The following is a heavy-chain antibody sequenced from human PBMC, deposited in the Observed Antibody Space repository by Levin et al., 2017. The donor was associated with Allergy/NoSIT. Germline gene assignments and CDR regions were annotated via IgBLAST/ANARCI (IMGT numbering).Heavy chain of an antibody. J-gene: IGHJ4*02. D-gene: IGHD6-25*01. Sequence: KAGGSLRLSCTVSGGSISSSSYYWGWIRQPPGKGLEWIGSIYYSGSTYYNPSLKSRVTISVDTSKNQFSLKLSSVTAADTAVYYCARHARGRLFDYWGQGTLVTVSS. CDR2: IYYSGST. V-gene: IGHV4-39*01. CDR1: GGSISSSSYY. CDR3: ARHARGRLFDY.